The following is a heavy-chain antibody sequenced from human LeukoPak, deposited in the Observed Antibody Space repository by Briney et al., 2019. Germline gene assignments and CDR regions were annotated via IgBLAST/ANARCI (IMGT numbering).Heavy chain of an antibody. CDR1: GYTFTSYD. CDR2: ISAYNGNT. Sequence: ASVKVSCKASGYTFTSYDINWERQATGQGLEWMGWISAYNGNTNYAQKLQGRVTMTTDTSTSTAYMELRSLRSEDTAVYYCATKDIVVVPAATKPTYYYYMDVWGKGTTVTVSS. J-gene: IGHJ6*03. D-gene: IGHD2-2*01. V-gene: IGHV1-18*01. CDR3: ATKDIVVVPAATKPTYYYYMDV.